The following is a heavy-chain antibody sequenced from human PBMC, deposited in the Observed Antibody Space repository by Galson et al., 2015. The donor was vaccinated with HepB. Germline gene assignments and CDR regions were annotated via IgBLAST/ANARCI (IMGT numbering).Heavy chain of an antibody. D-gene: IGHD6-19*01. V-gene: IGHV3-21*01. CDR1: GFTSSSYS. Sequence: SLRLSCAASGFTSSSYSMNRVRQAPGKGLEWVSSISSSSSYIYYADSVKGRFTISRDNAKNSLYLQMNSLRAEDTAVYYCARVGIAVTGTWGVFDYWGQGTLVTVSS. J-gene: IGHJ4*02. CDR3: ARVGIAVTGTWGVFDY. CDR2: ISSSSSYI.